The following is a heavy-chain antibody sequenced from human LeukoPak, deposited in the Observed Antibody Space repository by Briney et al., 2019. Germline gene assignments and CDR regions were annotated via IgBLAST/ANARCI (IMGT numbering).Heavy chain of an antibody. CDR1: GGSISSSSYY. V-gene: IGHV4-39*01. CDR3: XXXXXXXXXXXXVXXXXXDI. CDR2: XXXXXXT. Sequence: SETLSLTCTVSGGSISSSSYYWGWIRQPPGKGLEWIGXXXXXXXTYYNPSLKSRVTISVDTSKNQFSLKLSSVTAADTAVYXXXXXXXXXXXXXXVXXXXXDIWGQGTMVTVSS. J-gene: IGHJ3*02.